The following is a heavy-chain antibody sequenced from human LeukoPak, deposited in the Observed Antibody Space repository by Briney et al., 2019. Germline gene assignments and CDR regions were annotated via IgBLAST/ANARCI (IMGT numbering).Heavy chain of an antibody. J-gene: IGHJ4*01. V-gene: IGHV3-23*01. CDR3: AKGPFTPKNYDIWTGYYSDY. CDR1: GFTFSSYA. CDR2: ISGSGGST. Sequence: PGGSLRLSCAASGFTFSSYAMSWVRQAPGKGLEWVSAISGSGGSTYYADSVKGRFTISRDNSKNTLYLQMNSLRAEDTAVYYCAKGPFTPKNYDIWTGYYSDYWGQEPWSPSPQ. D-gene: IGHD3-9*01.